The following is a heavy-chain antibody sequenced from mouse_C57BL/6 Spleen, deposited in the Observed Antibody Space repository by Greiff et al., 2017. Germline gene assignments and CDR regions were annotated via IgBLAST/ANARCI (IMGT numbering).Heavy chain of an antibody. J-gene: IGHJ4*01. D-gene: IGHD1-1*01. Sequence: QVQLQQSGPELVKPGASVKISCKASGYAFSSSWMNWVKQRPGKGLEWIGRIYPGDGDTNYNGQFKGKATLTADKSSSTAYMQLSSLTSEDSAVYFCARSPLAVVGDYYAMDYWGQGTSVTVSS. V-gene: IGHV1-82*01. CDR2: IYPGDGDT. CDR1: GYAFSSSW. CDR3: ARSPLAVVGDYYAMDY.